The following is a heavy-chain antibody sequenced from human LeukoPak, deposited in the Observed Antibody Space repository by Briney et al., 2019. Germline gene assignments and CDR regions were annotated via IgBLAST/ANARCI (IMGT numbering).Heavy chain of an antibody. CDR2: ISWNSGYV. V-gene: IGHV3-9*01. D-gene: IGHD6-13*01. CDR1: GFAFDDYA. CDR3: AKDYTPHYEGSWIDS. J-gene: IGHJ4*02. Sequence: PGGSLRLSCQASGFAFDDYALHWVRQPPGKGLEWVSGISWNSGYVAYADSVKGRFTISRDNAERSLYLHMSNLRTEDTALYYCAKDYTPHYEGSWIDSWGRGTLVTVSS.